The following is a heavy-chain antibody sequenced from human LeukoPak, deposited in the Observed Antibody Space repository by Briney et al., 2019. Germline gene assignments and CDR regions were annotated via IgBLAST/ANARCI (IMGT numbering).Heavy chain of an antibody. V-gene: IGHV4-30-4*08. Sequence: SETLSLTCTVSGGSISSGDYYWSWIRQPPGKGLEWIGYIYYSGSTYYNPSLKSRVTISVDTSKNQFSLKLSSVTAADTAVYYCAREIPATEWRDDAFDIWGQGTMVTVSS. J-gene: IGHJ3*02. CDR3: AREIPATEWRDDAFDI. D-gene: IGHD5-12*01. CDR2: IYYSGST. CDR1: GGSISSGDYY.